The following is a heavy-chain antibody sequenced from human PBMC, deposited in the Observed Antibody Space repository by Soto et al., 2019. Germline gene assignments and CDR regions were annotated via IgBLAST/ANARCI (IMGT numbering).Heavy chain of an antibody. J-gene: IGHJ4*02. D-gene: IGHD6-19*01. CDR1: GFTFSSYS. CDR2: ISSSSSTI. Sequence: EVQLVESGGGLVQPGGSLRLSCAASGFTFSSYSMNWVRQAPGKGLEWGSYISSSSSTIYYADSVKGRFTISRDNAKNSLYLQMNSLRDEVTAVYYCARVFYSVAGTGGLDYWGQGALVTVSS. CDR3: ARVFYSVAGTGGLDY. V-gene: IGHV3-48*02.